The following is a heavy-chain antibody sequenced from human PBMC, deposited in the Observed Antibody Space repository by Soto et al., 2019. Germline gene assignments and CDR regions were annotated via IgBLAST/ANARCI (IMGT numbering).Heavy chain of an antibody. V-gene: IGHV1-2*02. CDR2: IDPRSGGT. J-gene: IGHJ4*02. D-gene: IGHD4-17*01. CDR3: ATADYGVYDY. CDR1: WYTFSAYY. Sequence: ASVKVSCRPSWYTFSAYYRNWVRQAPGQGLECMGWIDPRSGGTNYAQKFQGRVIMTRDTSINTAYMELSRLTSDDTAVYYCATADYGVYDYCRQRTLVAVSS.